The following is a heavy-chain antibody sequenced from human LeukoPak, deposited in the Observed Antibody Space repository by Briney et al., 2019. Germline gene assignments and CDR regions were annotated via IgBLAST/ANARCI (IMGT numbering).Heavy chain of an antibody. D-gene: IGHD3-3*01. CDR1: GGSLSGHF. CDR2: IHSSGST. CDR3: ARASFWSGYYFDY. Sequence: PSETLSLTCTVSGGSLSGHFWSWFRRPPGKGLENIGYIHSSGSTNYNPSLKSRVTISVDTSKNQFSLKLSSVTAADTAVYYCARASFWSGYYFDYWGQGTLVTVSS. V-gene: IGHV4-59*11. J-gene: IGHJ4*02.